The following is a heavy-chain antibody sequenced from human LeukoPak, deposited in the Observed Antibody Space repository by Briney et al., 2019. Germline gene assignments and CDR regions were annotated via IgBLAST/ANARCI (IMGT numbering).Heavy chain of an antibody. V-gene: IGHV3-21*01. J-gene: IGHJ4*02. CDR3: ARDSSGYYYAQNYFHY. Sequence: GGSLRLSCAASGFTFSNAWMNWVRQAPGKGLEWVSSICTSGTYVWYTGSVKGRFTISRDNAKNSVYLQMNSLRAEDTAVYYCARDSSGYYYAQNYFHYWGQGTLVTVSS. CDR2: ICTSGTYV. CDR1: GFTFSNAW. D-gene: IGHD3-22*01.